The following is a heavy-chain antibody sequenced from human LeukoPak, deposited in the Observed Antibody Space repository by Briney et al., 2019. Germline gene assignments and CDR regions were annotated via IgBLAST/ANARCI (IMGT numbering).Heavy chain of an antibody. Sequence: SETLSLTCTVSGGSISSYYWSWIRQPPGKGLEWIGYIYYSGTTNYNPSLKSRVTISLDTSKNQFSLKLSSVTAADTAVYYCARVGSSGWYYYYYYMDVWGKGTTVTISS. D-gene: IGHD6-19*01. CDR2: IYYSGTT. V-gene: IGHV4-59*01. CDR1: GGSISSYY. CDR3: ARVGSSGWYYYYYYMDV. J-gene: IGHJ6*03.